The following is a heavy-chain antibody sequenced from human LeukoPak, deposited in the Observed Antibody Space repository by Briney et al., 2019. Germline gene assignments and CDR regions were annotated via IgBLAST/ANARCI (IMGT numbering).Heavy chain of an antibody. CDR1: GSIFTSYW. CDR3: ARVGPPDRYCSGGSCYSPPFDY. J-gene: IGHJ4*02. V-gene: IGHV5-51*01. Sequence: GAPLQTSCVCSGSIFTSYWIGWVRQLPGKGREWGGIIYPGDSDTRYSPSFQGQVTISADKSISTAYLQWSSLTASDTAMYYCARVGPPDRYCSGGSCYSPPFDYWGQGTLVTVSS. CDR2: IYPGDSDT. D-gene: IGHD2-15*01.